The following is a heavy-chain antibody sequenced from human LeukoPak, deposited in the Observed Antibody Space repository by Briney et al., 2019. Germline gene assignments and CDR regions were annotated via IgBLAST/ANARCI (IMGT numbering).Heavy chain of an antibody. J-gene: IGHJ4*02. V-gene: IGHV4-4*07. CDR3: GRLNLPAVSGAFDY. CDR1: GGSISTYY. D-gene: IGHD2-2*01. Sequence: SKTLSLTCTVSGGSISTYYWSWIRQPAGKGLEWIGHIYSSGTTHYNPSLRSRVTLSIDTSKNQFSLKLSSVTAADTAVYYCGRLNLPAVSGAFDYWGQGTLVTVSS. CDR2: IYSSGTT.